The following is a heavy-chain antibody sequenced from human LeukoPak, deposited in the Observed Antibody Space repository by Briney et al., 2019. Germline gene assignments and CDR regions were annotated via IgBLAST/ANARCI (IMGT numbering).Heavy chain of an antibody. V-gene: IGHV3-48*01. Sequence: GGSLRLSCAASGFTVSTNYMNWVRQAPGKGLEWVSYISSGGGTTYYADSVKGRFTISRDNAKNSLFLQINSLSAEDTAVYYCASSRTYDMAYWGQGIVVTVSS. D-gene: IGHD5-12*01. CDR1: GFTVSTNY. CDR3: ASSRTYDMAY. CDR2: ISSGGGTT. J-gene: IGHJ4*02.